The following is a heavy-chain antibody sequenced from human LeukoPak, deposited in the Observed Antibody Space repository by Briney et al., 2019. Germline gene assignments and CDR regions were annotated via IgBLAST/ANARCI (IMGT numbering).Heavy chain of an antibody. V-gene: IGHV4-4*08. J-gene: IGHJ2*01. CDR3: VRRAYYDSSGYHPTSGYFDL. D-gene: IGHD3-22*01. Sequence: SETLSLTCTVSGGSMFSYYWNWIRQPPGKGLEWIGYIYSSGITNYSPSLRSRVTISVATSRNQFSLRLTSVTAADTAIYYCVRRAYYDSSGYHPTSGYFDLWGRGTLVSVSS. CDR2: IYSSGIT. CDR1: GGSMFSYY.